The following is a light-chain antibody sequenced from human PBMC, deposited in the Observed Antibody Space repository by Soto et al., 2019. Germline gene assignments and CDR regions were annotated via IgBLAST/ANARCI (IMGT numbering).Light chain of an antibody. CDR2: AAS. CDR1: QGINHY. CDR3: QQVYDYPLT. J-gene: IGKJ4*01. V-gene: IGKV1-9*01. Sequence: DIPLTQSPSFLSAYVGDRVTITCRASQGINHYLAWYQQKPGKAPKLLIDAASSFQSGVPSRFSGSGSGAEFTLANTSPQPEGGPTYYCQQVYDYPLTFGGGTKVEI.